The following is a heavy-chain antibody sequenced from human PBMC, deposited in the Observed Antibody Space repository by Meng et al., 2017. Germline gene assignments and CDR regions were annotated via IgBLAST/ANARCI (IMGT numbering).Heavy chain of an antibody. CDR1: GFTFSSYA. CDR2: ISYDGSNK. J-gene: IGHJ4*02. Sequence: GGSLRLSCAASGFTFSSYAMHWVRQAPDKGLEWVAVISYDGSNKYYADSVKGRFTISRDNSKNTLYLQMNSLRAEDTAVYYCTRDLSNFKWELLSPLDYWGQGTQVTVAS. CDR3: TRDLSNFKWELLSPLDY. D-gene: IGHD1-26*01. V-gene: IGHV3-30*04.